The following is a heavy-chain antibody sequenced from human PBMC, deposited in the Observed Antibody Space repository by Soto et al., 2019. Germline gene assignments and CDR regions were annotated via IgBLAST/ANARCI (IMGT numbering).Heavy chain of an antibody. CDR3: ARRAAMSSYPFDY. CDR2: ISSSGNSM. J-gene: IGHJ4*02. D-gene: IGHD2-2*01. CDR1: GFTFSDYY. V-gene: IGHV3-11*01. Sequence: QVQLVESGGGLVKPGGSLRLSCAASGFTFSDYYMSWIRQAPGKGLEWVSYISSSGNSMYYADSVQGRFTISRDNXRNSLYLQLSSLRAEDTAVYYCARRAAMSSYPFDYWGQGTLVTVSS.